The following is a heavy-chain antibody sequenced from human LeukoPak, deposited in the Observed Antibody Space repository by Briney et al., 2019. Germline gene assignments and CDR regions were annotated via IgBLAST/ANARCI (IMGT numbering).Heavy chain of an antibody. V-gene: IGHV1-3*04. CDR2: INTGNGNT. Sequence: ASVKVSCKASGYSFTSYAMHWVRQAPGQRLEWMGWINTGNGNTKYSQKFQGRVTITRATSASTAYMELSSLRSEDTAVYHCARVGYSGYDSRPVFNYWGQGTLVTVSS. D-gene: IGHD5-12*01. J-gene: IGHJ4*02. CDR1: GYSFTSYA. CDR3: ARVGYSGYDSRPVFNY.